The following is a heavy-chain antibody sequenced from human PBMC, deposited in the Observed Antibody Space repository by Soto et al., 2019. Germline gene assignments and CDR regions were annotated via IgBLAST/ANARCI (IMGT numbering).Heavy chain of an antibody. CDR3: AREAYYYDRGFDP. Sequence: SETLSLTCAVSGGSISSSNWWSWVRQPPGKGLEWIGEIYHSGSTNYNPSLKSRVTISVDKSKNQFSLKLGSVTAADTAVYYCAREAYYYDRGFDPWGQGTLVTVSS. V-gene: IGHV4-4*02. D-gene: IGHD3-22*01. CDR2: IYHSGST. CDR1: GGSISSSNW. J-gene: IGHJ5*02.